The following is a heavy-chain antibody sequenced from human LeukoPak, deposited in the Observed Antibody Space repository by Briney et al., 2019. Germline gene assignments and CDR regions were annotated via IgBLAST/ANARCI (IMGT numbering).Heavy chain of an antibody. V-gene: IGHV5-51*01. CDR2: IYPGDSDT. CDR3: ARLPYCSGTSCYVHAFDI. CDR1: GYSFTSYW. Sequence: GESLKISCKGSGYSFTSYWIGWVRQMPGKGLEWMGIIYPGDSDTRYSPSFQGQVTISADKSISTAYLQWSSLKASDTATYYCARLPYCSGTSCYVHAFDIWGQGTIVTVSS. J-gene: IGHJ3*02. D-gene: IGHD2-2*01.